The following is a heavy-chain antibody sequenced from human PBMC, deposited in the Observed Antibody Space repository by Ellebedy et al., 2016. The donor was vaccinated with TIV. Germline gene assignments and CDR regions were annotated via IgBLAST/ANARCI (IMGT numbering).Heavy chain of an antibody. J-gene: IGHJ4*02. Sequence: MPSETLSLTCTVSGGSISSYQWSWIRQSAGKGLEWIGRIYRSGNTNNNTYLRSRVTMSVDPSKNQFSLKLSSVTAADTAVYYCARDSGSGWYFFDHWGQGTLVTVSS. V-gene: IGHV4-4*07. CDR1: GGSISSYQ. CDR2: IYRSGNT. D-gene: IGHD6-19*01. CDR3: ARDSGSGWYFFDH.